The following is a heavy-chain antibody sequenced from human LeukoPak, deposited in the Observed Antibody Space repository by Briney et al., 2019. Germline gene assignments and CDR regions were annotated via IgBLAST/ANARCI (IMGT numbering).Heavy chain of an antibody. J-gene: IGHJ4*02. CDR3: ARDRKGATGY. D-gene: IGHD1-26*01. Sequence: SETLSLTCTVSGYSISSGYYWGWIRQPPGKGLEWIGSIYHSGSTYYNPSLKSRVIISVDTSKNQFSLKLSSVTAADTAVYYCARDRKGATGYWGQGTLVTVSS. V-gene: IGHV4-38-2*02. CDR2: IYHSGST. CDR1: GYSISSGYY.